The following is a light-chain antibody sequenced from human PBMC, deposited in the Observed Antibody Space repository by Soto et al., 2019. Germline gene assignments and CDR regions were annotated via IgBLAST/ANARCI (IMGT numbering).Light chain of an antibody. J-gene: IGKJ2*01. CDR2: AAS. CDR3: QQSYSTPRYT. V-gene: IGKV1-39*01. CDR1: QSSSSS. Sequence: DIQMTQSPSSLSASVGDRVTITCRASQSSSSSLNWYQQKPGKAPKLLIYAASSLQSGVPSRFSGSGSGTDFTITISSLQPEEFATYYCQQSYSTPRYTFGQGTKLEIK.